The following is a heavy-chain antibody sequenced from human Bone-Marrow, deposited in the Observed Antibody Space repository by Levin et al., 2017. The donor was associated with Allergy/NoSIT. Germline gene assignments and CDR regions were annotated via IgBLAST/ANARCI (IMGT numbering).Heavy chain of an antibody. CDR2: INWTGDNT. J-gene: IGHJ2*01. CDR3: AADHRSSTWTKYFDL. V-gene: IGHV3-20*04. CDR1: GFTFDDYG. Sequence: GESLKISCAASGFTFDDYGMNWVRQAPGKGLEWISGINWTGDNTGYADSVKGRFTISRDNAKNSLYLQMNSLRADDTAFYYCAADHRSSTWTKYFDLWGRGTLVTVSS. D-gene: IGHD6-13*01.